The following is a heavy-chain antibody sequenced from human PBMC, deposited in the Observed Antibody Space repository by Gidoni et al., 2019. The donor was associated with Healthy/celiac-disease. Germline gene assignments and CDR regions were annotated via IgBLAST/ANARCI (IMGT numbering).Heavy chain of an antibody. Sequence: QVQLVQSGAEVKKPGASVKVSCKASGYTFTSYYMHWVRQAPGQGLEWMGIINPSGGSTSYAQKFQGRVTMTRDTSTSTVYMELSSLRSEDTAVYYCARDLGGYYGSGSYYSSGDYWGQGTLVTVSS. V-gene: IGHV1-46*01. CDR3: ARDLGGYYGSGSYYSSGDY. J-gene: IGHJ4*02. CDR1: GYTFTSYY. D-gene: IGHD3-10*01. CDR2: INPSGGST.